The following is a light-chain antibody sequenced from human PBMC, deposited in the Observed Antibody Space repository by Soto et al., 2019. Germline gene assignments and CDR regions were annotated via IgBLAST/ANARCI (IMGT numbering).Light chain of an antibody. Sequence: ESVCTKTPATLSLSPGERATLSCRASQSVSSYLAWYQQKPGQAPRLLIYDASNRATGIPARFSGSGSGTDFTLTISSLEPEDFAVYYCQQRSNWPPITFGQGTRLEIK. CDR2: DAS. CDR3: QQRSNWPPIT. CDR1: QSVSSY. V-gene: IGKV3-11*01. J-gene: IGKJ5*01.